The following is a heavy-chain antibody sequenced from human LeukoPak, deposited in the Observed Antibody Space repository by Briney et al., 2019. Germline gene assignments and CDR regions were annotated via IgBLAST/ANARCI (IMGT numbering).Heavy chain of an antibody. V-gene: IGHV1-8*01. CDR1: GYTFTSYD. CDR2: MSPDSGYT. Sequence: ASVKVSCKASGYTFTSYDINWVRQAPGQGLEWTGWMSPDSGYTGFAQTFQGRVTLTRNTSVSTAFMELSSLRSEDTAVYYCEIYTGYDSFWGQGTLVTVSS. J-gene: IGHJ4*02. CDR3: EIYTGYDSF. D-gene: IGHD5-12*01.